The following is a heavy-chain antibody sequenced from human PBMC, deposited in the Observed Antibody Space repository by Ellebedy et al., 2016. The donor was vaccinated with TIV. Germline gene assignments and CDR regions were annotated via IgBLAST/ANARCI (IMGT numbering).Heavy chain of an antibody. Sequence: GGSLRLSXAASGFTFSNYALSWVRQSPGKGLEWVSVISGSGGSANYADSVKGRFTISRDNSKNTVYLQMNGLRPDDTALYYCVKHGGTASGGGGYFDYWGQGALVTVSS. J-gene: IGHJ4*02. CDR3: VKHGGTASGGGGYFDY. D-gene: IGHD2-15*01. V-gene: IGHV3-23*01. CDR2: ISGSGGSA. CDR1: GFTFSNYA.